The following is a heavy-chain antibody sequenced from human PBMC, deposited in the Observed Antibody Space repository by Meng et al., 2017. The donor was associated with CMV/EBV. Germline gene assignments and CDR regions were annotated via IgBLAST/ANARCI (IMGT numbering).Heavy chain of an antibody. Sequence: GESLKISCAASGFTFSSYSMNWVRQAPGKGLEWVSSISSSSSYIYYADSVKGRFTISRDNAKNSLYLQMNSLRAEDTAVYYCARSGYDFWSGYSNAFDIWGQGTMVTVSS. D-gene: IGHD3-3*01. CDR2: ISSSSSYI. J-gene: IGHJ3*02. CDR3: ARSGYDFWSGYSNAFDI. V-gene: IGHV3-21*01. CDR1: GFTFSSYS.